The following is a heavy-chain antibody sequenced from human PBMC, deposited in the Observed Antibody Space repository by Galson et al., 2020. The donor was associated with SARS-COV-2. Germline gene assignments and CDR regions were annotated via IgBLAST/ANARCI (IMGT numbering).Heavy chain of an antibody. CDR2: ISSSGNTK. CDR3: ARDNGDHGRIN. J-gene: IGHJ4*02. CDR1: IFSVSDYD. V-gene: IGHV3-11*04. Sequence: GESLKLSCSPSIFSVSDYDMSWIRQAPGKGLQWISYISSSGNTKYYADSVTGRFSISRDNAKKSLSLQMNSLRAEDTAVYYCARDNGDHGRINWGQGTLVRVSS. D-gene: IGHD4-17*01.